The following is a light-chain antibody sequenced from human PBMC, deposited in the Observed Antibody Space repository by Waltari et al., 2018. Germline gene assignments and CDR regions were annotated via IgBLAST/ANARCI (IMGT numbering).Light chain of an antibody. J-gene: IGKJ2*03. V-gene: IGKV3-11*01. Sequence: EIVLTQSPATLSLSPGGRAVLSCRASQRISMYLAWYQQKPGQPPRLLIYDATHRASGIPTRFSGSGSGTDFTLTISRLEPEDSAIYYCQQRTNWPPYSFGQGTRLDIK. CDR2: DAT. CDR1: QRISMY. CDR3: QQRTNWPPYS.